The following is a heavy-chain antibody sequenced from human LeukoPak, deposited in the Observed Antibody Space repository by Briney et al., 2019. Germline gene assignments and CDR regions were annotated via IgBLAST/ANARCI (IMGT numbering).Heavy chain of an antibody. Sequence: GGSLRLSCAASGFTFSGYEMTWVRQAPGKGPEWVSFISANSATISYADSVKGRFTISRDNAKNSLYLQMNSLRAEDTAVYYCVEPLPGQWLAPFDFWGQGTLVTVSS. D-gene: IGHD6-19*01. CDR1: GFTFSGYE. CDR2: ISANSATI. J-gene: IGHJ4*02. CDR3: VEPLPGQWLAPFDF. V-gene: IGHV3-48*03.